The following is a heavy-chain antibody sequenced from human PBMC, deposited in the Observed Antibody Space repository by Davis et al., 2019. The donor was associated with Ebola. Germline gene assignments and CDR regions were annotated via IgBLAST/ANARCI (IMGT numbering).Heavy chain of an antibody. J-gene: IGHJ4*02. D-gene: IGHD6-13*01. CDR1: GGSFSGYY. CDR2: IYYSGST. Sequence: MPGGSLRLSCAVYGGSFSGYYWSWIRQPPGKGLEWIGYIYYSGSTNYNPSLKSRVTISVDTSKNQFSLKLSSVTAADTAVYYCARVAAAGLDYWGQGTLVTVSS. V-gene: IGHV4-59*01. CDR3: ARVAAAGLDY.